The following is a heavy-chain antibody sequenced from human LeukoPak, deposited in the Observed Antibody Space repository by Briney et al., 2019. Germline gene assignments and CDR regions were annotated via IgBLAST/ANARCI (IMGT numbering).Heavy chain of an antibody. V-gene: IGHV4-34*01. J-gene: IGHJ4*02. Sequence: SETLSLTCAVYGGSFSGYYWSWIRQPPGKGLEWIGEMHHSGRTNYNPSLESRVTMSVDTSKNEFSLKLSSVTAADTAVYYCARGSQFYSSSWFAFWGQGTLVTVSS. CDR2: MHHSGRT. CDR3: ARGSQFYSSSWFAF. CDR1: GGSFSGYY. D-gene: IGHD6-13*01.